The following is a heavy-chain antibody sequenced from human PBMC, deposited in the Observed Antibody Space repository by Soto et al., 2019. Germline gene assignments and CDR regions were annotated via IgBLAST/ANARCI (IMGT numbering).Heavy chain of an antibody. V-gene: IGHV3-33*01. J-gene: IGHJ4*02. CDR3: ARVERTTVTTFFDY. CDR2: IWYDGSNK. CDR1: GFTFSSYG. Sequence: QVQLVESGGGVVQPGRSLRLSCAASGFTFSSYGMHWVRQAPGKGLEWVAVIWYDGSNKYYADSVKGRFTISRDNSKNTLYLQMNSLRAEDTAVYYCARVERTTVTTFFDYWGQGTLVTVSS. D-gene: IGHD4-4*01.